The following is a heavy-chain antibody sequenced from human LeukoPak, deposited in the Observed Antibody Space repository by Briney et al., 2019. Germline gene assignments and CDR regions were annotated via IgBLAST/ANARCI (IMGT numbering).Heavy chain of an antibody. Sequence: GGSLRLSCAASGFTFDDYAMHWVRQAPGKGLEWVSGISWNSGSIGYADSVKGRFTISGDNAKNSLYLQMNSLRAEDTALYYCAKGGGSSRSYYGMDVWGQGTTVTVSS. D-gene: IGHD3-16*01. CDR3: AKGGGSSRSYYGMDV. V-gene: IGHV3-9*01. J-gene: IGHJ6*02. CDR2: ISWNSGSI. CDR1: GFTFDDYA.